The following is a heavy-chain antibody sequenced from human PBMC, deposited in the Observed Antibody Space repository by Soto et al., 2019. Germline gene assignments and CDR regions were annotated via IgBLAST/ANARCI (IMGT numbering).Heavy chain of an antibody. CDR3: ARDRSSSSSGRYYCGMDV. J-gene: IGHJ6*02. D-gene: IGHD6-6*01. CDR1: GYTFTSYG. V-gene: IGHV1-18*01. CDR2: ISAYNGNT. Sequence: ASVKVSCKASGYTFTSYGISWVRQAPGQGLEWMGWISAYNGNTNYAQKLQGRVTMTTDTSTSTAYMELRSLRSDDTAVYYCARDRSSSSSGRYYCGMDVWGQGTTVTVCS.